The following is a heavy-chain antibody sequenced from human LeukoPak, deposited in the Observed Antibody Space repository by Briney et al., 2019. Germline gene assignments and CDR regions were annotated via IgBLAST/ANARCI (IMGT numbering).Heavy chain of an antibody. CDR1: GGSISSYY. Sequence: PSETLSLTCTVSGGSISSYYWSWIRQPPGKGLEWIGYIYYSGSTNYNPSLKSRVTISVDTSKNQFSLKLSSVTAADTAVYYCARRSRQNNPYHFDYWGQGTLVTVSS. D-gene: IGHD1/OR15-1a*01. J-gene: IGHJ4*02. CDR2: IYYSGST. CDR3: ARRSRQNNPYHFDY. V-gene: IGHV4-59*08.